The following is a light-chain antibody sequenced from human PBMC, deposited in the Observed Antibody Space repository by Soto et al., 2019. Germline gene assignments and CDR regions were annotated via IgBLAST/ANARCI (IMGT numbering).Light chain of an antibody. V-gene: IGKV1-39*01. CDR1: QTISSY. Sequence: DIQMTQSPSSLSASVGDRVTITCRASQTISSYLNWYQQRPGKAPKLLIYAASSLQSGVPSRFSGSGSGTDFSLTISDLQPEDFASYYCQQSFSNPLTVGGGTKVDIK. CDR2: AAS. J-gene: IGKJ4*01. CDR3: QQSFSNPLT.